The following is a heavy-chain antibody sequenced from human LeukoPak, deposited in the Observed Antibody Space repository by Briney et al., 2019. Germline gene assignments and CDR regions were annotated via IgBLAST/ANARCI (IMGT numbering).Heavy chain of an antibody. J-gene: IGHJ3*02. CDR3: ARRPWDDAFDI. D-gene: IGHD1-26*01. CDR2: IYYSGST. Sequence: SHTLSLTCTVSSGSISSGGYYWSWIRQHLGKGLEWIGYIYYSGSTYYNPSLKSRVTISLDTSENQFSLKLSSVTAADTAVYYCARRPWDDAFDIWGQGTMVTVSS. CDR1: SGSISSGGYY. V-gene: IGHV4-31*03.